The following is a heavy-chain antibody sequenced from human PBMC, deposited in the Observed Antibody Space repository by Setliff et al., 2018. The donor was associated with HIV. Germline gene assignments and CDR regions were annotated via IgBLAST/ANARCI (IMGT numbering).Heavy chain of an antibody. J-gene: IGHJ5*01. CDR3: AGGFPKYNFRLFDS. CDR1: GRSLSIYF. V-gene: IGHV4-34*01. Sequence: SETLSLTCAVYGRSLSIYFWTWIRQSPGKGLEWIGEIDHGGSPTYNPSFRSRVSMSLDTANKQFSLTLNSLTAADSALYFCAGGFPKYNFRLFDSWGQGTLVTVSS. D-gene: IGHD1-1*01. CDR2: IDHGGSP.